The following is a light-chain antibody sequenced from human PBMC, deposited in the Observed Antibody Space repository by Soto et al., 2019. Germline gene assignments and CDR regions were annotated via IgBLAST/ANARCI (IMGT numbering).Light chain of an antibody. J-gene: IGKJ5*01. CDR1: QDINIY. CDR2: GAS. V-gene: IGKV1-33*01. Sequence: DIQITQSPSSLFASVGDRVTITCQATQDINIYLNWYQQKPGKAPNLLIYGASNLEIGVPSRFSGSGSGTHFTFTISSLQTEDIGTYYCQQYDILPITFGRGTRLEI. CDR3: QQYDILPIT.